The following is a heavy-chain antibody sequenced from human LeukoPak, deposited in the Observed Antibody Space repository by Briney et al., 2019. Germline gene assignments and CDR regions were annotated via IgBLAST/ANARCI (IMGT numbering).Heavy chain of an antibody. D-gene: IGHD2-21*02. CDR3: ARDGRKYIRSSDCIHFDY. Sequence: GGSLRLSCAASGFTVSSNYMSWVRQAPGKGLEWVSVIYSGGSTYYADSVKGRFTISRDNSKNTLYLQMNSLRAEDTALYYCARDGRKYIRSSDCIHFDYWGQGTLVTVSS. CDR2: IYSGGST. J-gene: IGHJ4*02. CDR1: GFTVSSNY. V-gene: IGHV3-66*02.